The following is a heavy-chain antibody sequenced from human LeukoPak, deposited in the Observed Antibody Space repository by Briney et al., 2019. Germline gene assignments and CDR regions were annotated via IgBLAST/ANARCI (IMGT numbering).Heavy chain of an antibody. V-gene: IGHV3-23*01. CDR3: ATTRGCNYNYCFDY. J-gene: IGHJ4*02. CDR2: ISGSGGSA. D-gene: IGHD5-18*01. Sequence: GGSLRLSCEASGFTFSTYAMSWVRQAPGKGLEWVSGISGSGGSAYYADSVKGRFTISRDNSNNTLYLQMNSLRAGDTAVYYCATTRGCNYNYCFDYWGQGSLVTVSS. CDR1: GFTFSTYA.